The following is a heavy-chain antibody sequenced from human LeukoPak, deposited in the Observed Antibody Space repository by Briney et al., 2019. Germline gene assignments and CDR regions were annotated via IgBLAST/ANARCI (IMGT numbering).Heavy chain of an antibody. D-gene: IGHD4-17*01. V-gene: IGHV3-30*02. J-gene: IGHJ3*02. Sequence: PGGPLRPSCAASGFTFSSYGMHWVPQAPGKGRGGVAFIRYDGSNKYYADSVKGRFTISRDNSKNTLYLQMNSLRAEDTAVYYCARPTNGDYGDAFDIWGQGTMVTVSS. CDR1: GFTFSSYG. CDR3: ARPTNGDYGDAFDI. CDR2: IRYDGSNK.